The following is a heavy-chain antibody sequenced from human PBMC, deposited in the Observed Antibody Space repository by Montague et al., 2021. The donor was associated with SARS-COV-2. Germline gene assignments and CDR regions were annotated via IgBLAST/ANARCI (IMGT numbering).Heavy chain of an antibody. CDR3: TRVRQQLVRTYYLDY. D-gene: IGHD6-13*01. CDR1: GGSFNHYY. J-gene: IGHJ4*02. V-gene: IGHV4-34*01. Sequence: SETLSLTCAVYGGSFNHYYWTWIRQAPGKGLEWIGEANHSGGTNYNPSLKSRVTISVDTSKNQFSLKLNSLTAADTAVYYCTRVRQQLVRTYYLDYWGQGTLVTVSS. CDR2: ANHSGGT.